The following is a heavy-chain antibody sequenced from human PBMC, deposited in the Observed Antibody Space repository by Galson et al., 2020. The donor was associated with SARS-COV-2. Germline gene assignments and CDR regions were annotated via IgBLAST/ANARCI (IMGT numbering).Heavy chain of an antibody. CDR3: ALSSTRRSESSDN. D-gene: IGHD2-2*01. V-gene: IGHV3-23*01. CDR1: GFTFNDYG. J-gene: IGHJ4*02. Sequence: GGSLRLSCAASGFTFNDYGMTWVRQAPGKGLEWVSCFSLRGDWTYYADSVKGRFTISRDNSKNMLYLQMNSLRPEDTAVYYCALSSTRRSESSDNWGQGTLVSVSS. CDR2: FSLRGDWT.